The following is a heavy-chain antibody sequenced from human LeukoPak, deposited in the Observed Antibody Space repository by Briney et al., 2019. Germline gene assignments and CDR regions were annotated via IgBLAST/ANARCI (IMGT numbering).Heavy chain of an antibody. J-gene: IGHJ4*02. CDR2: IYYSGST. CDR3: ARSSRGLALEFDY. D-gene: IGHD1-1*01. V-gene: IGHV4-59*01. Sequence: SETLSLTCTVSGGSISRYYWSWIRQPPGKGLEWIGYIYYSGSTNYNPSLKSRVTISVDTSKNQFSLKLSSVTAADTAVYYCARSSRGLALEFDYWGQGTLVTVSS. CDR1: GGSISRYY.